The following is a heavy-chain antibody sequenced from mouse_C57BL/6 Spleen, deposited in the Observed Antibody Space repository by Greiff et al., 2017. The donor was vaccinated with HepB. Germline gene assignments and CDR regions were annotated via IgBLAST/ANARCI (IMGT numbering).Heavy chain of an antibody. Sequence: QVQLQQSGAELVRPGTSVKMSCKASGYTFTNYWIGWAKQRPGHGLEWIGDIYPGGGYTNYNEKFKGKATLTADKSSSTAYMQFSSLTSEDSAIYYCARSGDWDRFDCWGQGTTLTVSS. CDR2: IYPGGGYT. J-gene: IGHJ2*01. CDR3: ARSGDWDRFDC. V-gene: IGHV1-63*01. D-gene: IGHD4-1*01. CDR1: GYTFTNYW.